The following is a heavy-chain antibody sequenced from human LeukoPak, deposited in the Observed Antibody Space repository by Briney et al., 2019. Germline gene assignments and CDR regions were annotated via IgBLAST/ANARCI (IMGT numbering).Heavy chain of an antibody. Sequence: ASETLSLTRAVYGGSFSGYYWSWIRQPPGKGLEWIGEINHSGSTNYNPSLKSRATISVDTSKNQFSLKLSSVTAADTAVYYCARGQSESYYYDSSGYYGYWGQGTLVTVSS. CDR3: ARGQSESYYYDSSGYYGY. CDR2: INHSGST. CDR1: GGSFSGYY. V-gene: IGHV4-34*01. J-gene: IGHJ4*02. D-gene: IGHD3-22*01.